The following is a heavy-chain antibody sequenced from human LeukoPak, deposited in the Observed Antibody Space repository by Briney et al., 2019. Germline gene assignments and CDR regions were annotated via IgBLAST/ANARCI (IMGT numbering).Heavy chain of an antibody. CDR3: ATYINWVAGDV. J-gene: IGHJ6*02. V-gene: IGHV3-7*01. Sequence: GGSLRLSCAASGFTFSESWMTWVRQVPGQGLEWVAHINHEGGGIQYVDSVKGRFTISRDSAKGSVYLQMNSLRAEDTAIYHCATYINWVAGDVWGQGTTVIVSS. CDR1: GFTFSESW. D-gene: IGHD1-1*01. CDR2: INHEGGGI.